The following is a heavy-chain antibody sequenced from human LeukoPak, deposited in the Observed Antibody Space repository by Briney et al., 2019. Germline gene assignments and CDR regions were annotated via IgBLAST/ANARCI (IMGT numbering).Heavy chain of an antibody. J-gene: IGHJ3*01. Sequence: GGSLRLSCGGSGFNFNSYSMNGVRRAPGKGLEWVASIVGSGSEMFYADSLKGRFTISRDNSKNSLYLQMNNLRVEDTAVYYCAKVQSDIVGAMFFAFDVWGQGTMVSVSS. V-gene: IGHV3-21*06. CDR2: IVGSGSEM. D-gene: IGHD1-26*01. CDR3: AKVQSDIVGAMFFAFDV. CDR1: GFNFNSYS.